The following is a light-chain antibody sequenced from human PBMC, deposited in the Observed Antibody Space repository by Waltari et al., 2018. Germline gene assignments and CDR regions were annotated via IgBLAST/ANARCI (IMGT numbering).Light chain of an antibody. CDR3: QQYNNWPKLT. CDR2: DVS. Sequence: EIVMTQPPATLSVSTGDRATLTCRASQSVSSNLAWYQQKPGQAPRLLIYDVSTRATGIPARFSGSGSGTDFTLTISSLQSEDFAVYYCQQYNNWPKLTFGGGTKVDIK. J-gene: IGKJ4*01. CDR1: QSVSSN. V-gene: IGKV3-15*01.